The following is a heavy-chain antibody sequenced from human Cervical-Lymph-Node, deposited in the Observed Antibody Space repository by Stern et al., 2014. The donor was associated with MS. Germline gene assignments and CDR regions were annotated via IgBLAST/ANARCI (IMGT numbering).Heavy chain of an antibody. CDR1: GGSLRSYY. CDR2: IYHTGSF. D-gene: IGHD2-15*01. V-gene: IGHV4-59*01. Sequence: VQLVESGPGLVKPSETLSLTCTVSGGSLRSYYWNWIRQAPGKGLEWLGFIYHTGSFNYNPSLSSRVAMSVDTSKNQFSLTVSSVTAADTAVYYCAREGEYCSGSRCYPFLDYWGQGTLVTVSS. J-gene: IGHJ4*02. CDR3: AREGEYCSGSRCYPFLDY.